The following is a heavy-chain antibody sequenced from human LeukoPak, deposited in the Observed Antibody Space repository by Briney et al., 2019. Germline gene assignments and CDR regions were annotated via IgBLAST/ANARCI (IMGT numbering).Heavy chain of an antibody. Sequence: PSETLSLTCAVYGGSFSGYYWSWIRQPPGKGLEWIGEINHSGSTNYNPSLKSRVTISVDTSKNQFSLKLSSVTAADTAVYYCARDYDSSGYWSYYYGMDVWGQGTTVTVSS. CDR1: GGSFSGYY. D-gene: IGHD3-22*01. J-gene: IGHJ6*02. V-gene: IGHV4-34*01. CDR2: INHSGST. CDR3: ARDYDSSGYWSYYYGMDV.